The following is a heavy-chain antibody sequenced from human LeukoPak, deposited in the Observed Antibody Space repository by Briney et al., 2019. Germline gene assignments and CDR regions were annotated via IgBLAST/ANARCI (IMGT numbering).Heavy chain of an antibody. CDR3: SAAAAGTEYFEY. CDR1: GFTFSSYA. J-gene: IGHJ4*02. Sequence: TGGSLRLSCAASGFTFSSYAMHWVRQAPGKGLEGVAVISYDGSNKYYADSVKGRFTISRDNAKMSLYLQMNSLRVEDTALYYCSAAAAGTEYFEYWGQGTLVTVSS. V-gene: IGHV3-30-3*01. D-gene: IGHD6-13*01. CDR2: ISYDGSNK.